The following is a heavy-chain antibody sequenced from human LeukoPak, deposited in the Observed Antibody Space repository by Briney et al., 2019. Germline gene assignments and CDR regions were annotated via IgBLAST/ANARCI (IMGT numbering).Heavy chain of an antibody. CDR2: INGSGGNT. Sequence: GGSLRLSCAPSGFTFSSYAMSWVRQAPGKGLEWLSAINGSGGNTYYADSVKGRFTISRDNSQNTLSLQMNSLRAEDTAVYFCAKAGYRGSSVNYFDYWGQGTLVTVSS. D-gene: IGHD6-6*01. CDR1: GFTFSSYA. CDR3: AKAGYRGSSVNYFDY. J-gene: IGHJ4*02. V-gene: IGHV3-23*01.